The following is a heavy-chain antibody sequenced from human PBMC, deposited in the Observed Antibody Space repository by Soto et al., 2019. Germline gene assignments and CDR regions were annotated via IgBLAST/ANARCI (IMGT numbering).Heavy chain of an antibody. CDR2: IVSDGSAI. V-gene: IGHV3-33*01. Sequence: PRLSCAVSGFPFSFYGFHWVRQSPGKGLEWLGVIVSDGSAIYHADSLEGRFFISRDNSKDILYLQMNSLRVEDTAVYYCARDDAFDNENGFDMWGQGTMVTVS. D-gene: IGHD3-3*02. J-gene: IGHJ3*02. CDR1: GFPFSFYG. CDR3: ARDDAFDNENGFDM.